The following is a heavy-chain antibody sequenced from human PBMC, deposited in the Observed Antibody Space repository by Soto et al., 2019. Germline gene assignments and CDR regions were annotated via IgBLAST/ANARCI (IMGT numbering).Heavy chain of an antibody. D-gene: IGHD3-3*01. CDR1: GDSVRSDSYY. J-gene: IGHJ5*02. V-gene: IGHV4-61*01. Sequence: PSETLSLTCTVSGDSVRSDSYYWSWIRQPPGKRLEWIGYIYHNGSTSYNPSLQSRVTMSINTPKNQFSLKLASVTAADTAIYYCAREGGVLRLSNWLDTWGQGTLVTVSS. CDR3: AREGGVLRLSNWLDT. CDR2: IYHNGST.